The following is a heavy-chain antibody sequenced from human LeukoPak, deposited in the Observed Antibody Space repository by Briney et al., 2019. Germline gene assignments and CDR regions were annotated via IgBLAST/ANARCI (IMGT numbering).Heavy chain of an antibody. CDR1: GFTFSSYA. CDR2: ISYDGSNK. CDR3: AKEESVVCGGDCYFGDAFDI. J-gene: IGHJ3*02. D-gene: IGHD2-21*02. V-gene: IGHV3-30*04. Sequence: GGSLRLSCAASGFTFSSYAMHWVRQAPGKGLEWVAVISYDGSNKYYADSVKGRFTISRDNSKNTLYLQMNSLRAEDTAVYFCAKEESVVCGGDCYFGDAFDIWGQGTMVTVSS.